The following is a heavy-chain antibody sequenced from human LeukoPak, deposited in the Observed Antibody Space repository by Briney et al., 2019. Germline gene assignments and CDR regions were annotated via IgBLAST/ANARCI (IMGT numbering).Heavy chain of an antibody. CDR1: GGSISSGGYY. CDR2: IYYSGST. J-gene: IGHJ4*02. V-gene: IGHV4-31*03. Sequence: PSETLSLTCTVSGGSISSGGYYWSWIRQHPGKGLEWIVYIYYSGSTYYNPSLKSRVTISVDTSKNQFSLKLTSVTAADTALYYCARTYYGSENYYDYWGQGILVTVSS. CDR3: ARTYYGSENYYDY. D-gene: IGHD3-10*01.